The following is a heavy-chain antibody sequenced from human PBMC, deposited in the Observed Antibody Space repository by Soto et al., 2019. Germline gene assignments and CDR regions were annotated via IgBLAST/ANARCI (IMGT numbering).Heavy chain of an antibody. CDR2: ISAYNGNT. J-gene: IGHJ6*03. Sequence: ASVKVSCKASGYTFTSYGISWVRQAPGQGLEWMGWISAYNGNTNYAQKLQGRVTMTTDTSTSTAYMELRSLRSDDTAVYYCARDYSGYEHILSYYYYMDVWGKGTTVTVSS. V-gene: IGHV1-18*01. CDR3: ARDYSGYEHILSYYYYMDV. CDR1: GYTFTSYG. D-gene: IGHD5-12*01.